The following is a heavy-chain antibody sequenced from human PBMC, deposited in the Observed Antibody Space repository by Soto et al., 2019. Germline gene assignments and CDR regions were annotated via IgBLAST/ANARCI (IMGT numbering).Heavy chain of an antibody. CDR1: GFTFSSYW. V-gene: IGHV3-7*01. CDR2: IKQDGSEK. Sequence: GGSLRLSCAASGFTFSSYWMSWVRQAPGKGLEWVANIKQDGSEKYYVDSVKGRFTISRDNAKNSLYLQMNSLRAEDTAVYYCATRLEWLTVGDAFDIWGQGTMVTVSS. CDR3: ATRLEWLTVGDAFDI. D-gene: IGHD3-3*01. J-gene: IGHJ3*02.